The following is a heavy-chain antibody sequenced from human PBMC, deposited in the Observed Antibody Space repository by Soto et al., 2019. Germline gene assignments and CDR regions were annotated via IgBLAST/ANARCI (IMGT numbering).Heavy chain of an antibody. CDR3: ARALGYYDSSGYFYYFDY. J-gene: IGHJ4*02. CDR2: IYYSGST. V-gene: IGHV4-59*01. CDR1: GGSISSYY. Sequence: NPSETLSLTCTVSGGSISSYYLSWIRQPPGKGLEWIGYIYYSGSTNYNPSLKSRVTISVDTSKNQFSLKLSSVTAADTAVYYCARALGYYDSSGYFYYFDYWGQGTLVTVYS. D-gene: IGHD3-22*01.